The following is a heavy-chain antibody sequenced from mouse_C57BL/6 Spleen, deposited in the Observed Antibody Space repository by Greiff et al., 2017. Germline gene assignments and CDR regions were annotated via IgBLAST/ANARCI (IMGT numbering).Heavy chain of an antibody. CDR2: IHPNSGST. D-gene: IGHD1-1*01. J-gene: IGHJ1*03. Sequence: VQRVESGAELVKPGASVKLSCKASGYTFTSYWMHWVKQRPGQGLEWIGMIHPNSGSTNYNEKFKSKATLTVDKSSSTAYMQLSSLTSEDSAVYYCATTVVARYFDVWGTGTTVTVSS. V-gene: IGHV1-64*01. CDR1: GYTFTSYW. CDR3: ATTVVARYFDV.